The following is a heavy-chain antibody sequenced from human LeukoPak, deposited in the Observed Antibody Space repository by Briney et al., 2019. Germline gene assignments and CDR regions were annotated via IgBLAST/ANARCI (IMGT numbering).Heavy chain of an antibody. D-gene: IGHD3-16*01. CDR1: GFTFSSYS. CDR2: ISDSSSLI. Sequence: PGGSLRLSCVASGFTFSSYSVNWVRQAPGKGLEWVSFISDSSSLISYADSVKGRFTISRDNAKNSLYLQMNSLRGEDTAVYYCARGSSRAGGFFDSWGQGTPVTVSS. CDR3: ARGSSRAGGFFDS. V-gene: IGHV3-21*01. J-gene: IGHJ4*02.